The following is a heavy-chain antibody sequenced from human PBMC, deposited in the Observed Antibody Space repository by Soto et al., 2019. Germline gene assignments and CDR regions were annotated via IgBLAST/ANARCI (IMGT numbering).Heavy chain of an antibody. V-gene: IGHV3-30-3*01. CDR2: ISFDGANT. J-gene: IGHJ4*02. Sequence: QVQLVESGGGVVPPGGSLRVSCVVSGFTFNSYNMHWVRQAPGEGLEWVAVISFDGANTFYADSVKGRFTISRDTSRDTLYLQRSRLRVEDTAVYYCARHGYNRGGFDYWGQGTLVSVSS. CDR3: ARHGYNRGGFDY. D-gene: IGHD6-25*01. CDR1: GFTFNSYN.